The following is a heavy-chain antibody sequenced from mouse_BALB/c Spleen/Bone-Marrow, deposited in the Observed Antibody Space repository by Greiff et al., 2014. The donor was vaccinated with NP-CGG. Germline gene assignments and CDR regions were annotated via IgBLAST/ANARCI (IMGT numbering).Heavy chain of an antibody. CDR3: ARYYYGYYFDY. CDR2: IDPANGNT. CDR1: GFNIKDTY. V-gene: IGHV14-3*02. D-gene: IGHD1-2*01. J-gene: IGHJ2*01. Sequence: VQLQQSGAELVKPGASVKLSCTASGFNIKDTYMHWVKQRPEQGLEWIGRIDPANGNTKYDPKFQGKATITADASSNTAYLQLSSLTSEDTAVYYCARYYYGYYFDYWGQGTTLTVSS.